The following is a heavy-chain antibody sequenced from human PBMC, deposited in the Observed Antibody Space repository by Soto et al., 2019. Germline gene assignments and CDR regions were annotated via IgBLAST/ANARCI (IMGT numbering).Heavy chain of an antibody. D-gene: IGHD2-8*02. V-gene: IGHV3-64*01. Sequence: EVQLVESGGGLVQPGGSLRLSCAASGFTFSSYAMHWVRQAPGKGVEYVSAISSNGGSTYYANSVKGRFTISRDNSKNTLYLQMGSLRAEDMAVYYCARSQAGGYYYYGMDVWGQGTTVTVSS. J-gene: IGHJ6*02. CDR1: GFTFSSYA. CDR3: ARSQAGGYYYYGMDV. CDR2: ISSNGGST.